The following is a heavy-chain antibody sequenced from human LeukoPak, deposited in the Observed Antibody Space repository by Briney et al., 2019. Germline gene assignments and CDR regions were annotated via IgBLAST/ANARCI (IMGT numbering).Heavy chain of an antibody. CDR2: ISSSSSYI. CDR1: GFTFSSYS. V-gene: IGHV3-21*01. J-gene: IGHJ4*02. D-gene: IGHD1-26*01. CDR3: ARVSGSYRPNFVFDY. Sequence: GGSLRLSCAASGFTFSSYSMNWVRQTPGKGLEWVSSISSSSSYIYYADSVKGRFTISRDNAKNSLYLRMNSLRAEDTAVYCCARVSGSYRPNFVFDYWGQGTLVTVSS.